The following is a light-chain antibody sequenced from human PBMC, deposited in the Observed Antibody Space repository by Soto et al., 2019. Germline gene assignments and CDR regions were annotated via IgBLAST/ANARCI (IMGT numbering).Light chain of an antibody. CDR3: AAWDDSLSGHYV. J-gene: IGLJ1*01. Sequence: QSVLTQPPSASGTPGQRVTISCSGSSSNIGSNYVYWYQHLPGTAPKLLIYCNNQRPSGVPDRVSGSKSGTSASLAISGLRSEDEADYYCAAWDDSLSGHYVFGTGTKLTVL. CDR2: CNN. CDR1: SSNIGSNY. V-gene: IGLV1-47*02.